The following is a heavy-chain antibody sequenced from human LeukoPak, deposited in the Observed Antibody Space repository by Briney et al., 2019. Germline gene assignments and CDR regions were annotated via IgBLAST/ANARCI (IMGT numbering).Heavy chain of an antibody. Sequence: PGGSLRLSCTASRFTFSNYWMSWVRQAPGKGLEWVANIKEDGSEKYYVDSVKGRFTISRDNAKNSLYLQMNNLRAEDTAVYYCASPEWLPDSIDIWGQGTMVTVSS. J-gene: IGHJ3*02. V-gene: IGHV3-7*01. D-gene: IGHD3-3*01. CDR3: ASPEWLPDSIDI. CDR1: RFTFSNYW. CDR2: IKEDGSEK.